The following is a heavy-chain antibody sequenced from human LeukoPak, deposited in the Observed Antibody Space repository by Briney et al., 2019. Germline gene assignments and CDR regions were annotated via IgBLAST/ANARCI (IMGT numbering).Heavy chain of an antibody. CDR1: GFTFSSYC. J-gene: IGHJ6*03. V-gene: IGHV3-30*02. CDR3: ARGQYGGYGPLCYYYYMDV. CDR2: IRSDGSNK. Sequence: QTGGSLRLSCAASGFTFSSYCMHWVRQAPGKGLEWVAFIRSDGSNKYYADSVKGRFTISRYNAKNTLYLQMNSLRAEDTAVSYCARGQYGGYGPLCYYYYMDVWGKGTTVTISS. D-gene: IGHD5-12*01.